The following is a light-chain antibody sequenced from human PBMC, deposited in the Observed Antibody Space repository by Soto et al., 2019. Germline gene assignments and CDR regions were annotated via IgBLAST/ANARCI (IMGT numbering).Light chain of an antibody. J-gene: IGKJ5*01. CDR3: QQHGISHIT. Sequence: ESVLTQSPGTLSLSPGERATLSCRASQNINNNYLAWYQKKPGRAPRLLIYGASIRATGIPDRFSGSGSETDFTLTISRLEPEDFAVYYCQQHGISHITFGQGTRLEIK. V-gene: IGKV3-20*01. CDR2: GAS. CDR1: QNINNNY.